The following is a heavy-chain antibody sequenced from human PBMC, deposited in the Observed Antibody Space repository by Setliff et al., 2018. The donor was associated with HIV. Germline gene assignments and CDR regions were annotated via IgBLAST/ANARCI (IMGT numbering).Heavy chain of an antibody. CDR3: ARDNVRGPTNAMDV. Sequence: ASVKVSCKASGCRFSTFGISWVRQAPGQGLEWMGWISGYNADTDYAQKFQGRVSMTTDISTNTAYMELRSLRSDDTAVYYCARDNVRGPTNAMDVWGQGTTVTVSS. D-gene: IGHD3-10*01. J-gene: IGHJ6*02. V-gene: IGHV1-18*01. CDR1: GCRFSTFG. CDR2: ISGYNADT.